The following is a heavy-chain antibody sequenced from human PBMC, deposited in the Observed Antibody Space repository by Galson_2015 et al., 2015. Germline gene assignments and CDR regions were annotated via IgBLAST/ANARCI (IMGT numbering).Heavy chain of an antibody. CDR3: ARDLRVRAVAYLRHYGMDV. CDR2: ISSSSSYI. CDR1: GFTFSSYS. J-gene: IGHJ6*02. Sequence: SLRLSCAASGFTFSSYSMNWVRQAPGKGLEWVSSISSSSSYIYYADSVKGRFTISRDNAKNSLYLQMNSLRAEDTAVYYCARDLRVRAVAYLRHYGMDVWGQGTTVTVSS. V-gene: IGHV3-21*01. D-gene: IGHD6-19*01.